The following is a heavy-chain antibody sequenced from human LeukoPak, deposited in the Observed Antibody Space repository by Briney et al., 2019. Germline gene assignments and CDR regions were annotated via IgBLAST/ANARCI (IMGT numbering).Heavy chain of an antibody. CDR3: AREEFGDYDTSGYPATFDY. CDR1: GYTFTGYY. D-gene: IGHD3-22*01. Sequence: ALVKVSCKASGYTFTGYYIHWVRQAPGQGLEWMGWINPNSGGTNYAQKFQGRVTMTRDTSISTAYMELSRLRSDDTAVYYCAREEFGDYDTSGYPATFDYWGQGTLVTVSS. V-gene: IGHV1-2*02. J-gene: IGHJ4*02. CDR2: INPNSGGT.